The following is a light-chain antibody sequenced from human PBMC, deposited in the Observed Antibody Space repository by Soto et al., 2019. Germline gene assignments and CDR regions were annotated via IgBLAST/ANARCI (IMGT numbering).Light chain of an antibody. CDR2: DVS. J-gene: IGLJ3*02. V-gene: IGLV2-11*01. CDR1: SSDVGGYNY. Sequence: QSVRTQPRSVSGSPGQSVTISWTVTSSDVGGYNYVSWYQQHPGKAPKLMIYDVSKRPSGVPDRFSGSKSGNTASLTISGLQAEDEADYYCCSYAGSYTWVFGGGTKLTVL. CDR3: CSYAGSYTWV.